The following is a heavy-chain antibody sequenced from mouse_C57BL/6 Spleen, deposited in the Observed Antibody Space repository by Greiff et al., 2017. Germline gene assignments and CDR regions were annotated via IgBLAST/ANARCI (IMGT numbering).Heavy chain of an antibody. CDR1: GFTFTDYY. CDR3: ARYWGSGTTVVAMGDY. J-gene: IGHJ2*01. V-gene: IGHV7-3*01. D-gene: IGHD1-1*01. Sequence: EVQLVASGGGLVQPGGSLSLSCAASGFTFTDYYMSWVRQPPGKALEWLGFIRNKANGYTTEYSASVKGRFTISRDNSQSILYLQMNALRAEDSATYYCARYWGSGTTVVAMGDYWGQGTTLKVSS. CDR2: IRNKANGYTT.